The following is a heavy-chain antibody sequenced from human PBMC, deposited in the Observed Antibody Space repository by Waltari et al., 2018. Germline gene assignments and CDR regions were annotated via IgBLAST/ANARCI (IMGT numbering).Heavy chain of an antibody. V-gene: IGHV3-66*01. D-gene: IGHD4-4*01. CDR3: ARVTHSNPAYFDL. CDR2: FYSGGSA. J-gene: IGHJ2*01. CDR1: GFTVSNPY. Sequence: EVQLVESGGGLVQPGGSLRLSCEAFGFTVSNPYMSWVRQAPGKGLEWVSVFYSGGSAYYADSLKGRFTLSRDNSKNTVYLQMKSLRVEDTAVYYCARVTHSNPAYFDLWGRGTLVTVSS.